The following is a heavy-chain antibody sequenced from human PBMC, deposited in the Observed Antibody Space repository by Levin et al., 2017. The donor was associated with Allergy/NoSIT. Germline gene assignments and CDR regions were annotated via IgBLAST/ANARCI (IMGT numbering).Heavy chain of an antibody. CDR3: ARGGIAAVGTRYFDL. CDR1: GDKVSSNSAA. D-gene: IGHD6-13*01. J-gene: IGHJ2*01. Sequence: PSETLSLTCAISGDKVSSNSAAWNWIRQSPSRGLEWLGRTYYRSKWYTDYAISVQSRITISTDTSKNQFSLQLNSVTPEDAAVYYCARGGIAAVGTRYFDLWGRGTLVTVSS. CDR2: TYYRSKWYT. V-gene: IGHV6-1*01.